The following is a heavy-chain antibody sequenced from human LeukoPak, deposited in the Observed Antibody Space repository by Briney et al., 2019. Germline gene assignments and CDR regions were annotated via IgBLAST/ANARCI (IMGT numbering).Heavy chain of an antibody. J-gene: IGHJ5*02. CDR3: ARSSGWYVYTFDP. D-gene: IGHD6-19*01. CDR2: IYYSGST. V-gene: IGHV4-59*01. CDR1: GGSISSYY. Sequence: SETLSLTCTVSGGSISSYYWSWIRQPPGKGLEWIGYIYYSGSTNYNPSLKSRVTISVDTSKNRFSLKLSSVTAADTAVYYCARSSGWYVYTFDPWGQGTLVTVSS.